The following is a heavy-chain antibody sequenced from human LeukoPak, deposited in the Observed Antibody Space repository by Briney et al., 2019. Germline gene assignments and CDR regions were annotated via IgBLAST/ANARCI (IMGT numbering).Heavy chain of an antibody. CDR1: GFTFSRYW. D-gene: IGHD3-10*01. J-gene: IGHJ6*03. CDR3: ASRGSHYYYYMDV. V-gene: IGHV3-74*01. Sequence: GGSLRLSCAASGFTFSRYWMHWVRQAPGKGLVWVSRINSDGSSTSYADSVKGRFTISRDNAKNTLYLQMNSLRVEDTAVYYCASRGSHYYYYMDVWGKGTTVTASS. CDR2: INSDGSST.